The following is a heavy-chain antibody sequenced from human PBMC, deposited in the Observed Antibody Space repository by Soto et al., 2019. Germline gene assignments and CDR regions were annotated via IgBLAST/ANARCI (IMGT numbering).Heavy chain of an antibody. CDR3: VRDRDLYRDMFHADL. CDR1: GFTFSNDA. J-gene: IGHJ4*01. Sequence: GGSLRLSCAASGFTFSNDAMNWVRQAPGKGLEWVSGITQNGGSTYYADSVRGRFTISADNAENSVILQMNSLRDEDSAVYFCVRDRDLYRDMFHADLWGQGTLVTVSS. V-gene: IGHV3-23*01. D-gene: IGHD3-10*02. CDR2: ITQNGGST.